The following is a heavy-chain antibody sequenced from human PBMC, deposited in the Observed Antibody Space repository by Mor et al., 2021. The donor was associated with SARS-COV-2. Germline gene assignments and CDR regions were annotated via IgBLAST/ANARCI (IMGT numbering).Heavy chain of an antibody. J-gene: IGHJ4*02. D-gene: IGHD3-16*01. V-gene: IGHV5-51*01. CDR2: SDT. Sequence: SDTTYTPSFQGLVTISADKSTSTAYLQWSSLTASDTAIYYCARHSDPFIMSPLDYWGQGTLVTVSS. CDR3: ARHSDPFIMSPLDY.